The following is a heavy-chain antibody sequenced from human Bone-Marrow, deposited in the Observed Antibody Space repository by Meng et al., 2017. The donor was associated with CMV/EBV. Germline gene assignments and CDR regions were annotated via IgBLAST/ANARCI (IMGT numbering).Heavy chain of an antibody. CDR1: GGSISSYY. Sequence: GSLRLSCTVSGGSISSYYWSWIRQPPGKGLEWIGYIYYSGSTNYNPSLKSRVTISVDTSKNQFSLQLSSVTAADTAVYYCARDLAVAGTDGMDVWGQGTTATVSS. CDR3: ARDLAVAGTDGMDV. CDR2: IYYSGST. J-gene: IGHJ6*02. V-gene: IGHV4-59*01. D-gene: IGHD6-19*01.